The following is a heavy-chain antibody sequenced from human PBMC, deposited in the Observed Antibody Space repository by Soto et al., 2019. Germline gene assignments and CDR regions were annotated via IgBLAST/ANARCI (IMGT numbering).Heavy chain of an antibody. CDR1: GFTFSSYA. D-gene: IGHD2-2*01. Sequence: VQLLESGGGLVQPGGSLRLSCAASGFTFSSYAMSWVRQAPGKGLEWVAVISYDGSNKFYADSVKGRFTISRDNSKNTLDLQMNSLRAEDTAVYYCARDPDIVVVRGYYFDYWGQGTLVTVSS. CDR2: ISYDGSNK. V-gene: IGHV3-30-3*01. J-gene: IGHJ4*02. CDR3: ARDPDIVVVRGYYFDY.